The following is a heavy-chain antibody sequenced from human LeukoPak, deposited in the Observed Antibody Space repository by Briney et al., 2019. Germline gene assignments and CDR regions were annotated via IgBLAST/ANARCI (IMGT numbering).Heavy chain of an antibody. V-gene: IGHV4-39*07. CDR2: IYYSGST. J-gene: IGHJ4*02. D-gene: IGHD4-23*01. CDR1: GGSISSSSYY. CDR3: ASGGPFFDY. Sequence: SETLSLTCTVSGGSISSSSYYWGWIRQPPGKGLEWIGSIYYSGSTYYNPSLKSRVTISVDTSKNQFSLKLSSVTAADTAVYYCASGGPFFDYWGRGTLVTVSS.